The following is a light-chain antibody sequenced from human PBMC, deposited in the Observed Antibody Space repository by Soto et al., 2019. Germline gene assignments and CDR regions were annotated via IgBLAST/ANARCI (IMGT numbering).Light chain of an antibody. Sequence: EIVLTQSPGTLSLSPGERATLSCRASQRVSSTSLAWYQQNSGQAPRLLIYEATSRATDVPDRFSGSGSGTDFTRTISRLEPEDCALYYCQQYGYETGLAVGGGSKVEI. J-gene: IGKJ4*01. CDR2: EAT. CDR3: QQYGYETGLA. V-gene: IGKV3-20*01. CDR1: QRVSSTS.